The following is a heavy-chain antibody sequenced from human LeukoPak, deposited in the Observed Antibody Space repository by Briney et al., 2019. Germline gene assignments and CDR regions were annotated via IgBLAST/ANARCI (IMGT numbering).Heavy chain of an antibody. J-gene: IGHJ2*01. CDR2: IYTSGST. V-gene: IGHV4-4*07. CDR3: ARDIVVVVAATHWYFDL. D-gene: IGHD2-15*01. Sequence: KPSETLSLTCTVSGGSISSYYWSWIRQPAGKGLEWIGRIYTSGSTNYNPSLKSRVTMSVDTSKNQFSLKLSSVTAADTAVYYCARDIVVVVAATHWYFDLWGRGTLVTVSS. CDR1: GGSISSYY.